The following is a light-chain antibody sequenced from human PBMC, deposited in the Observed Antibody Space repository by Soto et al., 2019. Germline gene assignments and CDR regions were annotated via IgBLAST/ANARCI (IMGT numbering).Light chain of an antibody. CDR2: QVS. Sequence: DVVLTPSPLSLPVTLGQPASISCRSSQSLEHSDGNTYLIWFQQRPGQSPRRLTYQVSKRDPGVPDRFSGSGSDTDFTLKIGRVEGEDVGLYYCMQATHWPPSFGQGTKVDI. J-gene: IGKJ1*01. V-gene: IGKV2-30*02. CDR1: QSLEHSDGNTY. CDR3: MQATHWPPS.